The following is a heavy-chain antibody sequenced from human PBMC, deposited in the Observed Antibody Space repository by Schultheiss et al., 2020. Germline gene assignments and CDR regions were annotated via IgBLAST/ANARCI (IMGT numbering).Heavy chain of an antibody. CDR3: ARVNGYCSSTSCSYYYGMDV. J-gene: IGHJ6*02. CDR1: GYTFTSYY. V-gene: IGHV1-46*01. Sequence: ASVTVSCKASGYTFTSYYMHWVRQAPGQGLEWMGIINPSGGSTSYAQKFQGRVTMTRDTSTSTVYMELSSLRSEDTAVYYCARVNGYCSSTSCSYYYGMDVWGQGTTVTVSS. D-gene: IGHD2-2*03. CDR2: INPSGGST.